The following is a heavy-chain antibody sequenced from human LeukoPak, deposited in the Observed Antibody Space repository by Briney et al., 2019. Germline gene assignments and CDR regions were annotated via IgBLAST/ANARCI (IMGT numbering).Heavy chain of an antibody. Sequence: GGSLRLSCSDSGFTFTNAWMSWVRQAPGKGLEWVSGISGSGGSTNYADSVKGRFTISRDNSKNTLYLQMNSLRAEDTAVYYCARPLAGWQQLIGGLDYWGQGTLVTVSS. V-gene: IGHV3-23*01. D-gene: IGHD2-15*01. CDR2: ISGSGGST. CDR3: ARPLAGWQQLIGGLDY. J-gene: IGHJ4*02. CDR1: GFTFTNAW.